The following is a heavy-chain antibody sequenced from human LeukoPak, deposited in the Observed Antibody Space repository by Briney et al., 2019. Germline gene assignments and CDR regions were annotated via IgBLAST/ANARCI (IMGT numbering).Heavy chain of an antibody. CDR3: ASFRDYSNCN. J-gene: IGHJ4*02. D-gene: IGHD4-11*01. V-gene: IGHV3-21*01. Sequence: GGSLRLSCAASGFTFSSYSMNWVRQAPGRGLEWVSFISSRSSYIYYADSVKGRFTISRDNANNSLYLHMNSLRAEDTAVYYCASFRDYSNCNWGQGTLVTVSS. CDR1: GFTFSSYS. CDR2: ISSRSSYI.